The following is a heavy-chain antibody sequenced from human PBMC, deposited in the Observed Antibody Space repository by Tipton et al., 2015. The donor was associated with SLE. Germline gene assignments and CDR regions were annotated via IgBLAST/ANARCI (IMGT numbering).Heavy chain of an antibody. V-gene: IGHV4-39*07. Sequence: TLSLTCTVSGGSISRYYWGWIRQPPGKGLEWIGTIFYAGSTYSNPSLRNRITMSVDTSKNQFSLKVTSVTAADTAIYYCARIQLENFWSGLCVDWGHGSLVTVSS. CDR3: ARIQLENFWSGLCVD. CDR2: IFYAGST. D-gene: IGHD3-3*01. CDR1: GGSISRYY. J-gene: IGHJ4*01.